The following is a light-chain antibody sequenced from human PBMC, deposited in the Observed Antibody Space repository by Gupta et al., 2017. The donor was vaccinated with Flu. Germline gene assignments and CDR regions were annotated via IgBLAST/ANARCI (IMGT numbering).Light chain of an antibody. CDR1: SSDVGGYNY. J-gene: IGLJ3*02. CDR2: EVS. Sequence: QSALTHPAPVSGSPGQSLPIPCPGTSSDVGGYNYVSWYQQHPGKAPKLMIYEVSNRPSGVSNRFSGSKSGNTASLTISGLQAEDEADYYCSSYTSSSTLVFGGGTKLTVL. V-gene: IGLV2-14*01. CDR3: SSYTSSSTLV.